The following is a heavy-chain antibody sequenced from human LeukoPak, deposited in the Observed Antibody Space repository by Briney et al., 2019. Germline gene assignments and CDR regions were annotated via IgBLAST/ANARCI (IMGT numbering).Heavy chain of an antibody. CDR3: ARSFRYYSNYPFDY. V-gene: IGHV4-59*01. CDR2: IYYSGST. D-gene: IGHD4-11*01. CDR1: GGSISSYY. J-gene: IGHJ4*02. Sequence: SETLSLTCTVSGGSISSYYWSWIRQPPGKGLEWIGYIYYSGSTNYNPSLKSRVTISVVTSKNQFSLKLSSVTAADTAVYYCARSFRYYSNYPFDYWGQGTLVTVSS.